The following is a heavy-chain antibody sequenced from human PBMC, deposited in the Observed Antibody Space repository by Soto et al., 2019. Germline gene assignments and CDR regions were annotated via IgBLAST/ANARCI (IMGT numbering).Heavy chain of an antibody. V-gene: IGHV1-8*01. J-gene: IGHJ5*02. CDR1: GYTFTSYD. CDR2: MNPNSGNT. D-gene: IGHD6-13*01. Sequence: GASVKVSCKASGYTFTSYDINWVRHATGQGLEWMGWMNPNSGNTGYAQKFQGRVTMTRNTSISTAYMELSSLRSEDTAVYYCARALAARGLYWFDPWGKGTLVTVSS. CDR3: ARALAARGLYWFDP.